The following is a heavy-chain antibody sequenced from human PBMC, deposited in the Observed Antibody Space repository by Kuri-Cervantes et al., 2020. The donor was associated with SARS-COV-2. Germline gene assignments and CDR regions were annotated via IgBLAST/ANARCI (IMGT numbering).Heavy chain of an antibody. D-gene: IGHD3-22*01. CDR2: MKEDGSEE. CDR1: GFTFSSYG. CDR3: GTLFKYESSAYRPIEN. V-gene: IGHV3-7*05. Sequence: GGSLRLSCEASGFTFSSYGMSWVRQAPGKGLEWVANMKEDGSEENYVDSVKGRFTISRDNAKNSLYLQMNSLRVEDTAVYYCGTLFKYESSAYRPIENWGQGILVTVSS. J-gene: IGHJ4*02.